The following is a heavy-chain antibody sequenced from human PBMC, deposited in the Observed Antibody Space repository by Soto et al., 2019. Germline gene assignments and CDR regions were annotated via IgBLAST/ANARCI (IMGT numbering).Heavy chain of an antibody. V-gene: IGHV4-59*01. Sequence: SETLSLTCTVSGGSISSYYWSWIRQPPGKGLEWIGYIYYSGSTNYNPSLKSRVTISVDTSKNQFSLKLSSVTAADTAVYYCARGWTIGYDSSGSFDYWGQGTLVTVSS. D-gene: IGHD3-22*01. CDR3: ARGWTIGYDSSGSFDY. CDR1: GGSISSYY. CDR2: IYYSGST. J-gene: IGHJ4*02.